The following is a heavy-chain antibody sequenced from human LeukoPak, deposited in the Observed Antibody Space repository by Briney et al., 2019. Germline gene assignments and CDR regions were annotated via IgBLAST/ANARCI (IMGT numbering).Heavy chain of an antibody. Sequence: SETLSLTCTVSGGSISSSYSNWIRQPPGKGLEWIGYIYSSGTTKYNPSLKSRVTISVDTSKSQFSLKLTSVTAADTAVYYCARGEDWKSTTFDYWGQGTLVTVAS. J-gene: IGHJ4*02. CDR3: ARGEDWKSTTFDY. V-gene: IGHV4-59*01. CDR1: GGSISSSY. D-gene: IGHD1-1*01. CDR2: IYSSGTT.